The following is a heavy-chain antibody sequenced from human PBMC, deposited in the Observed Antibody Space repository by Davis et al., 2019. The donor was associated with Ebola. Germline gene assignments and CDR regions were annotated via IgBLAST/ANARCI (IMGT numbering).Heavy chain of an antibody. CDR1: GFTFSSYA. D-gene: IGHD2-21*01. CDR2: ISGSSGST. CDR3: ARDNHGHTYLGFDP. Sequence: GGSLRLSCAASGFTFSSYAMSWVRQAPGKGLEWVSAISGSSGSTYYADSVKGRFTISRDNSKNTLYLQMNSLRAEDTAVYYCARDNHGHTYLGFDPWGQGTLVTVSS. V-gene: IGHV3-23*01. J-gene: IGHJ5*02.